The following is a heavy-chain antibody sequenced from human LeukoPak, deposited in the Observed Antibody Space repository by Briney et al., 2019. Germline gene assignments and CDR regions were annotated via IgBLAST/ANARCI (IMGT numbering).Heavy chain of an antibody. CDR3: ARGLSLDY. CDR1: GFPFSSYA. J-gene: IGHJ4*02. V-gene: IGHV3-64*01. D-gene: IGHD3-16*02. CDR2: ISSNGGST. Sequence: GGSLRLSCAASGFPFSSYAMHWVRQAPGKGLEYVSAISSNGGSTYYANSVKGRFTISRDNSKNTLYLQMGSLRAEDMAVYYCARGLSLDYWGQGTLVTVSS.